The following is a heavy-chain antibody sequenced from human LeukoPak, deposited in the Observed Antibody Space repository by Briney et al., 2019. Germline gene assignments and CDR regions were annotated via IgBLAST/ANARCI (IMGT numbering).Heavy chain of an antibody. D-gene: IGHD3-22*01. V-gene: IGHV3-23*01. CDR2: MTGSGRNT. CDR1: GFTFSSYA. CDR3: ATNYYDSSGYYPDFDH. J-gene: IGHJ4*02. Sequence: GGSLRLSCAASGFTFSSYAMNWVRQAPGKGLEWVSTMTGSGRNTYYADSVKGRLTISRDNSNNTLHLQMNSLRAEDPAVYFCATNYYDSSGYYPDFDHWGQGALVTVSS.